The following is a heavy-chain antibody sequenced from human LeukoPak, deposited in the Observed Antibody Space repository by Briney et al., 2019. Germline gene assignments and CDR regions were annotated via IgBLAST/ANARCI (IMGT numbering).Heavy chain of an antibody. Sequence: PSETLSLTCTVSGGSISSSSYYWGWIRQPPGKGLEWIGSIYYSGSTYYNPSLKSRVTISVDTSKNQFSLKLSSVTAADTAVYFCARDDYDSGGYWWGLFDYWGQGTLVTVSS. CDR1: GGSISSSSYY. V-gene: IGHV4-39*02. D-gene: IGHD3-22*01. J-gene: IGHJ4*02. CDR3: ARDDYDSGGYWWGLFDY. CDR2: IYYSGST.